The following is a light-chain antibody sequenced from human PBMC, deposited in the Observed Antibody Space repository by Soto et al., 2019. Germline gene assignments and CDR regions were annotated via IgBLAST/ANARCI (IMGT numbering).Light chain of an antibody. J-gene: IGKJ5*01. CDR2: DAS. V-gene: IGKV3-11*01. CDR3: HQYGSSLPVT. Sequence: EIVLTQSPATLSLSPGERATLSCRASQSVDTFLAWYQQKPGQAPRLLIYDASNRATDIPARFSGSGSGTDFTLTISSLEPEDFAVYYCHQYGSSLPVTFGQGTRLEIK. CDR1: QSVDTF.